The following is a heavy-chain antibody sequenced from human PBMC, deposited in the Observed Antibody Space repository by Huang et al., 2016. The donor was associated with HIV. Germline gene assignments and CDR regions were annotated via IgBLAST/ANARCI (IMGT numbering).Heavy chain of an antibody. V-gene: IGHV4-34*02. CDR2: ISDSGRT. Sequence: QVQLQQWGAELLKPSETLSLTCAVSGGSFSGHYWTWNRQPPGRGLEWIGEISDSGRTTYNPSRKSRVTMSGDTSQSQFSLKLNSVTAADTAIYYCARMFKYDSGGYWGNDAFDIWGQGTMVTVSS. J-gene: IGHJ3*02. CDR1: GGSFSGHY. CDR3: ARMFKYDSGGYWGNDAFDI. D-gene: IGHD3-22*01.